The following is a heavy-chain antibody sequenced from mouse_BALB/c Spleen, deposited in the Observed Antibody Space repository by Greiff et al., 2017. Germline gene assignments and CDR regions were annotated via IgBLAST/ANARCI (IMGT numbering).Heavy chain of an antibody. CDR2: IWSGGST. V-gene: IGHV2-2*02. Sequence: VHLVESGPGLVQPSQSLSITCTVSGFSLTSYGVHWVHQSPGKGLEWLGVIWSGGSTDYNAAFITRLSISKDNSKSQVFFKMNSLQANDTAIYYCAIITTVVPTSDYWGQGTTLTVSS. CDR3: AIITTVVPTSDY. D-gene: IGHD1-1*01. CDR1: GFSLTSYG. J-gene: IGHJ2*01.